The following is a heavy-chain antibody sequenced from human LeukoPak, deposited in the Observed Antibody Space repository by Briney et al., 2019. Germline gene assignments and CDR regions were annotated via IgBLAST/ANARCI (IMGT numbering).Heavy chain of an antibody. J-gene: IGHJ6*02. D-gene: IGHD3-9*01. Sequence: GESLKISCKGSRYSFTSYWIGWVRQMPGKGLEWMGIIYPGDSDTRYSPSFQGQVTISADKSISTAYLQWSSLKASDTAMYYCARQPNHYDILTGYYSAYYYYGMDVWGQGTTVTVSS. CDR1: RYSFTSYW. V-gene: IGHV5-51*01. CDR2: IYPGDSDT. CDR3: ARQPNHYDILTGYYSAYYYYGMDV.